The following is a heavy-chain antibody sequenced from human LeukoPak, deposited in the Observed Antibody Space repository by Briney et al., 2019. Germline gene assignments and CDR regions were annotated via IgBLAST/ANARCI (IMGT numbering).Heavy chain of an antibody. CDR2: IIPIFGTA. J-gene: IGHJ5*02. Sequence: SVKVSCKASGGTFSSYAISWVRQAPGQGLEWMGGIIPIFGTANYAQKFQGRVTITTDESTSTAYMELSSLRSEDTAVYYCARDRSSGSVGFDPWGQGTLVTVSS. V-gene: IGHV1-69*05. CDR1: GGTFSSYA. CDR3: ARDRSSGSVGFDP. D-gene: IGHD6-19*01.